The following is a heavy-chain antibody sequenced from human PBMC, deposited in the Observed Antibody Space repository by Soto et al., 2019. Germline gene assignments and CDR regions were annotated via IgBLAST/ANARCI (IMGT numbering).Heavy chain of an antibody. J-gene: IGHJ4*02. Sequence: QVQLVESGGGVDQPGRSLTLSCAASGFTFNTYGMHWVRQDPGKGLEWVAVISYDGSSKYYGDSVKGRFTISRDNSQNTLYLQMNSLRPEDTAVYYCARDRQWLAYFDFWGQGTLVTVSS. CDR2: ISYDGSSK. V-gene: IGHV3-30*03. D-gene: IGHD6-19*01. CDR3: ARDRQWLAYFDF. CDR1: GFTFNTYG.